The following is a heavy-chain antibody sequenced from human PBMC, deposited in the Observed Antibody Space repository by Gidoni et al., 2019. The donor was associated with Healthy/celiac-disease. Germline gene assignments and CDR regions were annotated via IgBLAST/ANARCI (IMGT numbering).Heavy chain of an antibody. CDR2: VYYSGST. V-gene: IGHV4-31*03. CDR1: GGSISRGGYY. D-gene: IGHD4-17*01. Sequence: QVQLQESGPGLVKPSQTLSLTCTVSGGSISRGGYYWRWRRQHPGKGLEWIWYVYYSGSTYYHPSLKSRVTISVDTSKNQFSLKLSSVTAADTAVYYCASFRVRWPRGGYFDYWGQGTLVTVSS. J-gene: IGHJ4*02. CDR3: ASFRVRWPRGGYFDY.